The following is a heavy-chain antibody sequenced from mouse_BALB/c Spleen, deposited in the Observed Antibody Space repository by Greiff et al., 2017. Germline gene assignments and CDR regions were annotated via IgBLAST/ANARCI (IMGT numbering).Heavy chain of an antibody. J-gene: IGHJ2*01. V-gene: IGHV1-54*03. Sequence: VQLVESGAELVRPGTSVKVSCKASGYAFTNYLIEWVKQRPGQGLEWIGVINPGSGGTNYNEKFKGKATLTADKSSSTAYMQLSSLTSDDSAVYFCARAEGLLYYFDYWGQGTTLTVSS. CDR1: GYAFTNYL. CDR3: ARAEGLLYYFDY. CDR2: INPGSGGT.